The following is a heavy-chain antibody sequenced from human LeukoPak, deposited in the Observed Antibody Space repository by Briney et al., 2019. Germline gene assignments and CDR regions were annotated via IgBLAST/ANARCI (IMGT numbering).Heavy chain of an antibody. CDR3: ARYGTTTDDY. V-gene: IGHV1-18*01. J-gene: IGHJ4*02. Sequence: ASVKVSFKDSGYTFINFGINWVRQAPGQGLEWSAWISGNNDNPNYVQKFQGRFTVTTDSSTSTAYMELRNLRSDDTAVYYCARYGTTTDDYWGQGTLVTVSS. D-gene: IGHD1-26*01. CDR1: GYTFINFG. CDR2: ISGNNDNP.